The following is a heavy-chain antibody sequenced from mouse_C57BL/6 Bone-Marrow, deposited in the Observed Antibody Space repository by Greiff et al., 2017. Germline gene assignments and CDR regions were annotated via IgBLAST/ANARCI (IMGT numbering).Heavy chain of an antibody. CDR1: GYAFSSYW. J-gene: IGHJ3*01. V-gene: IGHV1-80*01. CDR2: IYPGDGDT. Sequence: VMLVESGAELVKPGASVKISCKASGYAFSSYWMNWVKQRPGKGLEWIGQIYPGDGDTNYNGKFKGKATLTADKSSSTAYMQLSSLTSEDSAVYFCARFGYYGSSGGFAYWGQGTLVTVSA. CDR3: ARFGYYGSSGGFAY. D-gene: IGHD1-1*01.